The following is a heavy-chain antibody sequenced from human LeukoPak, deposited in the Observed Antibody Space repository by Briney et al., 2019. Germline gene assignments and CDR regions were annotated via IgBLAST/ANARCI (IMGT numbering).Heavy chain of an antibody. D-gene: IGHD3-22*01. CDR2: ISGSGGST. Sequence: PGGSLRLSCAASGFTFSSYAMSWVRQAPGKGLEWVSAISGSGGSTYYADSVKGRFTISRDNSKNTPYLQMNSLRAEDTAVYYCAKDQARYYDSSGYFDYWGQGTLVTVSS. CDR1: GFTFSSYA. CDR3: AKDQARYYDSSGYFDY. J-gene: IGHJ4*02. V-gene: IGHV3-23*01.